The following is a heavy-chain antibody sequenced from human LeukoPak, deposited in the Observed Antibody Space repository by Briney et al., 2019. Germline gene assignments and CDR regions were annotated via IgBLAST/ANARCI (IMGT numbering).Heavy chain of an antibody. V-gene: IGHV3-9*01. CDR1: GFTFDDYA. J-gene: IGHJ3*02. Sequence: GRSLRLSCAASGFTFDDYAMHWVRQAPGKGLEWVSGISWNSGTIGYADSVKGRFTISRDNAKNSLYLQMHSLRAEDTASYFCAKDVTGTGAFDIWGQGTMVTVSS. CDR3: AKDVTGTGAFDI. D-gene: IGHD1-7*01. CDR2: ISWNSGTI.